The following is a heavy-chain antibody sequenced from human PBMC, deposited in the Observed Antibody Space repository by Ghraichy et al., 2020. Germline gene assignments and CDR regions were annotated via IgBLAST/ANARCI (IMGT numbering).Heavy chain of an antibody. CDR3: VRSIYSGSSSY. CDR2: INTDGSIT. CDR1: GFTFSSSW. J-gene: IGHJ4*02. D-gene: IGHD6-6*01. V-gene: IGHV3-74*01. Sequence: GGSLRLSCAASGFTFSSSWMHWVRQAPGKGLVWVSRINTDGSITTYADSVKGRLTISRDNAKNTLFLQMDSLRADDTAVYYCVRSIYSGSSSYWGQGTQVTVSS.